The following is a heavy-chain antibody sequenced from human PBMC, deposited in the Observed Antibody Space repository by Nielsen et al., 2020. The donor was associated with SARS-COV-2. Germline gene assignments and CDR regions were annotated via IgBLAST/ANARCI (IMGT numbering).Heavy chain of an antibody. CDR1: GFTFSSYA. D-gene: IGHD2-2*02. Sequence: GSLRLSCAASGFTFSSYAMHWVRQSPGKGLEWIGEVSHSGSTNYNPSLKSRVTLSMDKSRRHFSLRLASVSAADTAVYFCARGHLVVVPSPILGLGPFFYSFYLDVWGKGTTVIVSS. CDR3: ARGHLVVVPSPILGLGPFFYSFYLDV. V-gene: IGHV4-4*01. CDR2: VSHSGST. J-gene: IGHJ6*03.